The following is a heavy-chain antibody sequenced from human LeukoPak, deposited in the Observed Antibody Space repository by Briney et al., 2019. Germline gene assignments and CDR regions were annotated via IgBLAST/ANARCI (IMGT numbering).Heavy chain of an antibody. Sequence: SVKVSCKASGGTFSSYLISWVRQAPGQGLEWMGGIFPIVGTADYAQKFQGRVTITADKSTSTVYMELSSLRFEDTAVYYCAREKVELPTVFDPWGQGTLVTVSS. CDR3: AREKVELPTVFDP. V-gene: IGHV1-69*06. J-gene: IGHJ5*02. D-gene: IGHD1-7*01. CDR1: GGTFSSYL. CDR2: IFPIVGTA.